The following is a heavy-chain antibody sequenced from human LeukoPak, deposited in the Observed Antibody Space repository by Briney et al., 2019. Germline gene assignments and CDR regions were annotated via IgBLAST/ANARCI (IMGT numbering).Heavy chain of an antibody. V-gene: IGHV3-21*01. CDR1: GFTFSSYS. D-gene: IGHD2-2*02. CDR3: AKEYSNGGYCSSTSCYIGIGYFQH. Sequence: PGGSLRLSCAASGFTFSSYSMNWVRQAPGKGLEWVSSISSSSSYIYYADSVKGRFTISRDNSKNTLHLQMNSLRAEDTAVYYCAKEYSNGGYCSSTSCYIGIGYFQHWGQGTLVTVSS. J-gene: IGHJ1*01. CDR2: ISSSSSYI.